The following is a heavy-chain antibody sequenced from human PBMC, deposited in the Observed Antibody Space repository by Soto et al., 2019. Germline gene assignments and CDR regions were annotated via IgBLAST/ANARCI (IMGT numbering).Heavy chain of an antibody. CDR3: ARYDFGTFAY. J-gene: IGHJ4*02. CDR1: GDSISSSLW. Sequence: SETLSLTCAVSGDSISSSLWWSWVRQPPGKGLEWIGEIYHTESTDYNPSLKSRVTISVDKSKNQFSLNLDSVTAGDTAVYYCARYDFGTFAYWGRGILVTVSS. CDR2: IYHTEST. D-gene: IGHD4-17*01. V-gene: IGHV4-4*02.